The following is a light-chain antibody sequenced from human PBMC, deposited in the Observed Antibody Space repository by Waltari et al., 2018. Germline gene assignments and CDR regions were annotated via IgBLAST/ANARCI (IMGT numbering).Light chain of an antibody. CDR1: TGAVTSGYY. CDR2: DTN. CDR3: LLYYNSGRTWV. Sequence: QTVVTQEPSLTVSPGGTVTLTCASSTGAVTSGYYPNWFQQKPGQPPRPLIYDTNNKHSWTPARFSGSLLGGKAALTLSGVQPEDEAEYYCLLYYNSGRTWVFGGGTKLTVL. J-gene: IGLJ3*02. V-gene: IGLV7-43*01.